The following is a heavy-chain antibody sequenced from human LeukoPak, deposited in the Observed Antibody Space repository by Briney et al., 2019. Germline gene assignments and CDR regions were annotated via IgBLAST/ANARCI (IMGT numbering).Heavy chain of an antibody. CDR2: INHSGST. J-gene: IGHJ4*02. V-gene: IGHV4-34*01. D-gene: IGHD3-22*01. CDR1: GGSFSGYY. Sequence: SETLSLTCAVYGGSFSGYYWSWIRQPPGKGLEWIGEINHSGSTNYNPSLKSRVTISVDTSENQFSLKLSSVTAADTAVYYCARRARYYYDSSGYYFPPQDYWGQGTLVTVSS. CDR3: ARRARYYYDSSGYYFPPQDY.